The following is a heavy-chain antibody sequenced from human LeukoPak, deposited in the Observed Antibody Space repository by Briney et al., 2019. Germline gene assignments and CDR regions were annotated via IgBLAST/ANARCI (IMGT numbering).Heavy chain of an antibody. CDR2: INLNSGGT. V-gene: IGHV1-2*02. CDR3: ARVARGGWYEPLDY. Sequence: ASVKVSCKASGYTFTGYYMHWVRQAPGQGLEWMGWINLNSGGTNYAQKFQGRVTMTRDTSISTAYMELSRLRSDDTAVYYCARVARGGWYEPLDYWGQGTLVTVSS. J-gene: IGHJ4*02. D-gene: IGHD6-19*01. CDR1: GYTFTGYY.